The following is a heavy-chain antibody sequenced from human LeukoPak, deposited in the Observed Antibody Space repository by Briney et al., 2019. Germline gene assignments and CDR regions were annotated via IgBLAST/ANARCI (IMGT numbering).Heavy chain of an antibody. Sequence: SETLSLTCAVYGGSFSGYYWSWIRQPPGKGLEWIGYIYYSGSTYYKPSLKSRVTISVDTSKNQFSLKLSSVTAADTAVYYCARDYSSGSTVAFDIWGQGTMVTVSS. CDR1: GGSFSGYY. D-gene: IGHD6-19*01. CDR2: IYYSGST. J-gene: IGHJ3*02. CDR3: ARDYSSGSTVAFDI. V-gene: IGHV4-34*09.